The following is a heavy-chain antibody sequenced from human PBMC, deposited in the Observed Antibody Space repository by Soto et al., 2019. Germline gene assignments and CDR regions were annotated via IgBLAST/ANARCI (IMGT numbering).Heavy chain of an antibody. Sequence: SETLSLTCNVSGRSMISYYWSWIRQPAGKGLEWIGRIYTGGNTNYNPSLKSRVTMSVDTSKSQFSLSLTSVTAADPAVYYCAREGDDRHFFFDSWGQGTLVTVSS. CDR1: GRSMISYY. CDR2: IYTGGNT. CDR3: AREGDDRHFFFDS. D-gene: IGHD3-3*02. J-gene: IGHJ4*02. V-gene: IGHV4-4*07.